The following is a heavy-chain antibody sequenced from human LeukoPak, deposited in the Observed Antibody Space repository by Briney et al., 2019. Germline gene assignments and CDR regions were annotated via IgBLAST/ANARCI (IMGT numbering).Heavy chain of an antibody. CDR3: VRDGSGYAMWD. V-gene: IGHV3-30*02. CDR1: GLTFSSYG. Sequence: GGSLRLSCAASGLTFSSYGMHWVRQAPGKGVEGVAFVHYGGSNKYYADSVKGRFPISRDNSKNTLYLQMNSLRAEDTAVYYCVRDGSGYAMWDWGQGTLVTVSS. D-gene: IGHD5-12*01. CDR2: VHYGGSNK. J-gene: IGHJ4*02.